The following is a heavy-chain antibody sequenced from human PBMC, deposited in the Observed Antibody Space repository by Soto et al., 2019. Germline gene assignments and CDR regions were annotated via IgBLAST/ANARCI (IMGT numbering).Heavy chain of an antibody. CDR1: GYSFTNYW. CDR3: ARHETRYTSSHYHYYGMEV. V-gene: IGHV5-51*01. D-gene: IGHD6-6*01. Sequence: PGESLKTFCKASGYSFTNYWIAWGRQMPGKGLEWMGIIYPGDSDTRYSPSFQGQVTISADMSIDSAYLQWSSLKASDTAMYYCARHETRYTSSHYHYYGMEVWGQGTTVTVS. J-gene: IGHJ6*02. CDR2: IYPGDSDT.